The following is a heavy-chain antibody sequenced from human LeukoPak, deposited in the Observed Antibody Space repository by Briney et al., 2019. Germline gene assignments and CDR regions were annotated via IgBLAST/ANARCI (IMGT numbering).Heavy chain of an antibody. CDR2: IRSKAYGGTT. CDR1: GFTFGDYG. D-gene: IGHD3-16*01. J-gene: IGHJ4*02. Sequence: GRSLRLSCTASGFTFGDYGMTWVRQAPGKGLEWVGFIRSKAYGGTTEYAASVKGRFTISRDDSKSIAYLQLNSLKTEDTAVYYCTRVVLGGVDYWGQGTLVTVSS. CDR3: TRVVLGGVDY. V-gene: IGHV3-49*04.